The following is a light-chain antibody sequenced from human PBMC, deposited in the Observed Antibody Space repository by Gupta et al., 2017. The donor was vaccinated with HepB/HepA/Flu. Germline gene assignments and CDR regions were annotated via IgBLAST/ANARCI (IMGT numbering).Light chain of an antibody. CDR2: DVS. CDR3: SSYTSSSTLEV. V-gene: IGLV2-14*03. Sequence: SALTQPASVPGSPGPSITISCTGTSSDVGGYNYVSWYQQHPGKAPKLMIYDVSNRPSGVSNRFSGSKSGNTASLTISGLQAEDEADYYGSSYTSSSTLEVFGGGTKLTVL. J-gene: IGLJ2*01. CDR1: SSDVGGYNY.